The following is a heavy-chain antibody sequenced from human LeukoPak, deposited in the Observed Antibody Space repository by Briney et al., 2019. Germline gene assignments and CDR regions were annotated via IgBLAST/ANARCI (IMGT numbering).Heavy chain of an antibody. J-gene: IGHJ4*02. D-gene: IGHD6-19*01. V-gene: IGHV5-51*01. CDR1: GYSFTTYF. CDR2: IYPGDSDT. Sequence: GESLKISCKSSGYSFTTYFIVWVRQMPGKGLEWMGIIYPGDSDTRYSPSFQGQVTISADKSISTAYLQWSSLKASDTAMYYCARRRYTSGPDYWGEGTLVTVS. CDR3: ARRRYTSGPDY.